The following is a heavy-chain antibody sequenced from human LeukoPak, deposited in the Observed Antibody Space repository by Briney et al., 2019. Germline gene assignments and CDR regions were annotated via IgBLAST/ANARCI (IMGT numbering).Heavy chain of an antibody. CDR3: TGDQVEMATIPISYGMDV. J-gene: IGHJ6*02. V-gene: IGHV3-48*01. Sequence: TGGSLRLSCAASGFTFSSYSMNWVRQAPGKGLEWVSYISTSSSTIYYADSVKGRFTISRDNAKNSLYLQMNSLRAEDTAVYYCTGDQVEMATIPISYGMDVWGQGTTATVSS. CDR2: ISTSSSTI. D-gene: IGHD5-24*01. CDR1: GFTFSSYS.